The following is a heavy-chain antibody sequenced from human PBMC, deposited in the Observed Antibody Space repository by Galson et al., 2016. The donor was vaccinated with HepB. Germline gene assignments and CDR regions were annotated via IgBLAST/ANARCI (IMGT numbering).Heavy chain of an antibody. CDR1: GGSIGSGRYC. CDR2: IDYTGSA. Sequence: TLSLTCSVSGGSIGSGRYCWNWIRQRPGKGLEWIGYIDYTGSAYYNPSLKSRLTISADTSEKYFSLKMTSVTAADSAVYYCARGGGARKTMVPGVSWLDPWGQGTLVTVSS. D-gene: IGHD3-10*01. J-gene: IGHJ5*02. CDR3: ARGGGARKTMVPGVSWLDP. V-gene: IGHV4-31*03.